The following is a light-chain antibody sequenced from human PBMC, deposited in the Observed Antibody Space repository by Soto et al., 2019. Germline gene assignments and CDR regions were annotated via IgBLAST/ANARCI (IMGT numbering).Light chain of an antibody. J-gene: IGLJ1*01. V-gene: IGLV2-11*01. CDR1: SSDVGGYTY. Sequence: QSALTQPRSVSGSPGQSVTISCTGTSSDVGGYTYVSWYQQHPGKAPNLMIYDVSKRPSGVPDRFSGYKSGNTASLTISGLQAEDEADYYCCSYAGGYTFVFGTGTKMTVL. CDR2: DVS. CDR3: CSYAGGYTFV.